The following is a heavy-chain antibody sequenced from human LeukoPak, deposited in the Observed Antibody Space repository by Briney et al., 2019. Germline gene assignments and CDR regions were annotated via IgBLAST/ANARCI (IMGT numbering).Heavy chain of an antibody. J-gene: IGHJ4*02. CDR3: ARGSSGYPRYFDY. V-gene: IGHV1-3*01. D-gene: IGHD3-22*01. Sequence: ASVKVSCKASGYTFTSYGISWVRQAPGQGLEWMGWINAGNGNTKYSQNFQGRVTITRDTSASTAYMELSSLRFEDTAVYFCARGSSGYPRYFDYWGQGTLVTVSS. CDR1: GYTFTSYG. CDR2: INAGNGNT.